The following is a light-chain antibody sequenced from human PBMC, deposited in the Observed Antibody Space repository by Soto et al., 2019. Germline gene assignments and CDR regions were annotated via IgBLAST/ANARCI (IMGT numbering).Light chain of an antibody. CDR2: GAS. CDR1: QSVSSSY. CDR3: QHYGRSPSFT. Sequence: EIVLTQSPGTLTVSPGERATLSCRASQSVSSSYLGWYQQKPGQAPRLLIYGASGRATGIPDRFSGSGSGTDFTLTISRLEPEDFAVYDCQHYGRSPSFTFGPGTKVDIK. V-gene: IGKV3-20*01. J-gene: IGKJ3*01.